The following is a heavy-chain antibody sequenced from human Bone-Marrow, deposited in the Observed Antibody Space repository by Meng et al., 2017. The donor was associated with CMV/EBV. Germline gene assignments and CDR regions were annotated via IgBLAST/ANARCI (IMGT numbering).Heavy chain of an antibody. J-gene: IGHJ3*02. Sequence: LSLTCTVSGGSISSGDYYWSWIRQPPGKGLEWIGYIYYSGSTYYNPSLKSRVTISVDTSKNQFSLKLASVTAVDTAVYFCARTDGAAAGLYAFDIWGQGTMVTVSS. V-gene: IGHV4-30-4*08. D-gene: IGHD3-10*01. CDR1: GGSISSGDYY. CDR3: ARTDGAAAGLYAFDI. CDR2: IYYSGST.